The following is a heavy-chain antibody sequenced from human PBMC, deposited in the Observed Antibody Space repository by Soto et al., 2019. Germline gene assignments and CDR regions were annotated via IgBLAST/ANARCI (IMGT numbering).Heavy chain of an antibody. J-gene: IGHJ6*02. CDR2: IWYDGSNK. V-gene: IGHV3-33*01. CDR1: GFTFSSYG. D-gene: IGHD2-15*01. Sequence: PGGSLRLSCAASGFTFSSYGMHWVRQAPGKGLEWVAVIWYDGSNKYYADSVKGRFTISRDNSKNTLYLQMNSLRAEDTAVYYCARLLRGNNYYYGMDVWGQGTTVTVSS. CDR3: ARLLRGNNYYYGMDV.